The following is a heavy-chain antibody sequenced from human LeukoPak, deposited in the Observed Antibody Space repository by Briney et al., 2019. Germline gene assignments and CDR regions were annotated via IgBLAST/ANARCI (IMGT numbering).Heavy chain of an antibody. Sequence: SETLSLTCTVSGGSISSYYWSWIRQPPGKGLEWIGYIYYSGSTNYNPSLKSRVTISVDTSKNQFSLRLSSVTAADTAVYYCVRGGYYDKEAFDIWGQGTMVTVSS. CDR3: VRGGYYDKEAFDI. CDR2: IYYSGST. CDR1: GGSISSYY. J-gene: IGHJ3*02. V-gene: IGHV4-59*12. D-gene: IGHD3-22*01.